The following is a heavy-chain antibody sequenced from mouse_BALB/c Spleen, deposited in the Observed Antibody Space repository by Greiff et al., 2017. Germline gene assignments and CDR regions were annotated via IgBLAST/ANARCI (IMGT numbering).Heavy chain of an antibody. CDR3: ARQGRYDGYYVPFAY. CDR2: INSDGGST. D-gene: IGHD2-3*01. CDR1: EYEFPSHD. V-gene: IGHV5-2*01. Sequence: EVHLVESGGGLVQPGESLKLSCESNEYEFPSHDMSWVRKTPEKRLELVAAINSDGGSTYYPDTMERRFIISRDNTKKTLYLQMSSLRSEDTALYYCARQGRYDGYYVPFAYWGQGTLVTVSA. J-gene: IGHJ3*01.